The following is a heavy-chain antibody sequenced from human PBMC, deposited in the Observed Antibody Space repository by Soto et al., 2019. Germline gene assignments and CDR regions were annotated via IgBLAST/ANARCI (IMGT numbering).Heavy chain of an antibody. D-gene: IGHD3-22*01. Sequence: TSETLSLTCAVSGGSISSSNWWLWVRQPPGKGLEWIGEIYHSGSTNYNPSLKSRVTISVDKSKNQFSLKLSSVTAADTAVYYCARDSGDYYDSSGYFEDYWGQGTLVTVSS. CDR1: GGSISSSNW. V-gene: IGHV4-4*02. J-gene: IGHJ4*02. CDR2: IYHSGST. CDR3: ARDSGDYYDSSGYFEDY.